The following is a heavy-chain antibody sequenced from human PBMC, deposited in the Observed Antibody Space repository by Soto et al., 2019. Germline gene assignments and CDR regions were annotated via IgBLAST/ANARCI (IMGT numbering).Heavy chain of an antibody. CDR2: IIPVVGIS. D-gene: IGHD3-10*01. CDR1: ACAFTSYA. CDR3: AREYYYGSGPWY. V-gene: IGHV1-69*04. Sequence: SGKGSCTAWACAFTSYAITCVRQAPGQGLGWMGRIIPVVGISNYAKKFQGSVTITAAKSTRTAHLELRSLRSAATSVYYCAREYYYGSGPWYWGQGTLVTVSS. J-gene: IGHJ4*02.